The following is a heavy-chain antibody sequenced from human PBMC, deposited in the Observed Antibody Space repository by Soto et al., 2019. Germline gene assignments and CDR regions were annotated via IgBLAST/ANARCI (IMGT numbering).Heavy chain of an antibody. J-gene: IGHJ3*02. D-gene: IGHD2-21*02. CDR1: GSSVSSGNYY. CDR2: IYNSGTT. Sequence: SETLSLTCTVSGSSVSSGNYYWSWIRQPPGKTLEWIGYIYNSGTTNYNPSLKSRVTISIDTSKNQFSLKMKSVTAADTAVYYCSRGSNHGDPRGAFDIWGRGTMVTVSS. CDR3: SRGSNHGDPRGAFDI. V-gene: IGHV4-61*01.